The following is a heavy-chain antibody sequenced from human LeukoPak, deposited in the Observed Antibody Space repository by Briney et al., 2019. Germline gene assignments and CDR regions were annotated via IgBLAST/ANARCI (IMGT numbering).Heavy chain of an antibody. CDR1: GFTFSSYW. CDR3: ARDSSIEGDYFDY. V-gene: IGHV3-7*01. D-gene: IGHD6-13*01. J-gene: IGHJ4*02. CDR2: IKQDGSEK. Sequence: GGSLRLSCAASGFTFSSYWMSWVRQAPGKGLEWVANIKQDGSEKYYVDSVKGRFTISRDNAKNSLYLQMNSLRAEDTAVYYCARDSSIEGDYFDYWGQGTLVTVSS.